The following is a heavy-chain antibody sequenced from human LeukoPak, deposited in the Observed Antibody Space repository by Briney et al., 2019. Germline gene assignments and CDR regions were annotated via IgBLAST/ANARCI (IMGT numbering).Heavy chain of an antibody. CDR2: IDPSDSYT. J-gene: IGHJ4*02. V-gene: IGHV5-10-1*01. CDR3: ASPKKYGSIDYFGY. Sequence: GESLKISCKGSGYSFTSYWISWVRQMPGKGLEWMGRIDPSDSYTNYSPSFQGHVTISADKSISTAYLQGGSLKASDTPMYYCASPKKYGSIDYFGYWGQGTLVTVSS. D-gene: IGHD3-10*01. CDR1: GYSFTSYW.